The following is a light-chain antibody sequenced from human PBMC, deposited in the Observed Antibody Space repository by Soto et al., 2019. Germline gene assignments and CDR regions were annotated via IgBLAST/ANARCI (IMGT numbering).Light chain of an antibody. CDR2: EVS. V-gene: IGLV2-14*01. CDR1: SSDVGGYNH. CDR3: ISYTSSSTWV. J-gene: IGLJ3*02. Sequence: QSALTQPASVSGSPGQSITISCTGTSSDVGGYNHVAWYQQYPGKAPKLMIYEVSNRPSGVSDRFSGSRSGNTASLTISGLQAEDESDYYCISYTSSSTWVFGGGTKLTVL.